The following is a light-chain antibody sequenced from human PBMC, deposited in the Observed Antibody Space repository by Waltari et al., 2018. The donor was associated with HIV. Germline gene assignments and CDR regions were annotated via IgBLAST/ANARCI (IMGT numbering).Light chain of an antibody. J-gene: IGLJ3*02. Sequence: HSVLTQPASVSGSPGQSITISCSGPTSDMSSLNFVSWYQQSPGRAPKLIIFEVSSRPSGISDRFSRSKSGDTASLTISALRTEDEADYFCSSYSPRDSVVFGGGTKVTVL. V-gene: IGLV2-14*01. CDR3: SSYSPRDSVV. CDR2: EVS. CDR1: TSDMSSLNF.